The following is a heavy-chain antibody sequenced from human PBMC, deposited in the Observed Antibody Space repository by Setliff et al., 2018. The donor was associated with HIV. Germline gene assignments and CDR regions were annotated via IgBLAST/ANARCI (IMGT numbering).Heavy chain of an antibody. CDR1: GYTFIDKY. CDR3: VLYSTGASRFDY. V-gene: IGHV1-69-2*01. Sequence: GASVKVSCKASGYTFIDKYMHWVRQAPGKGLHWMGRIDRENDETKYSQKFQVRFTMTADRSTDTAYMELSGLRSEDTAIYYCVLYSTGASRFDYWGQGTLVTVS. CDR2: IDRENDET. D-gene: IGHD2-8*01. J-gene: IGHJ4*02.